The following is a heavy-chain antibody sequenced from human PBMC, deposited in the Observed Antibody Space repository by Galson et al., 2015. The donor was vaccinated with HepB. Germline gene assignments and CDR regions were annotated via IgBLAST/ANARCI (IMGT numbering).Heavy chain of an antibody. CDR1: GYTFTSYA. CDR3: ARDRGPYSSSLEYYFDY. Sequence: SVKVSCKASGYTFTSYAMNWVRQAPGQGLEWMGWINTNTGNPTYAQGFTGRFVFSLDTSVSTAYLQISSLKAEDTAVYYCARDRGPYSSSLEYYFDYWAREPWSPSPQ. D-gene: IGHD6-13*01. CDR2: INTNTGNP. V-gene: IGHV7-4-1*02. J-gene: IGHJ4*02.